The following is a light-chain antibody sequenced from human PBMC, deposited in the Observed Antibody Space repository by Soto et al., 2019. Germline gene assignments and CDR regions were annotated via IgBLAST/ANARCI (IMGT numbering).Light chain of an antibody. J-gene: IGLJ1*01. V-gene: IGLV2-11*01. CDR1: SSDVGGYNY. Sequence: QSALTQPRSVSGSPGQSVTISCTGTSSDVGGYNYVSWYQQHPGKAPKLMIYDVSKRPSGVPDRFSGSKSGNTASLTISGLQAEDEADYYCCSYEGSYTSLYVFGTGTKVTVL. CDR3: CSYEGSYTSLYV. CDR2: DVS.